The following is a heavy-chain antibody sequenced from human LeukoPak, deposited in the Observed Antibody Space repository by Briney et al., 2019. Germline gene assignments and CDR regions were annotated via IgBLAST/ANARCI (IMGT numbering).Heavy chain of an antibody. CDR3: AHSRISTYYYGSGSQNWFDP. CDR1: GFSLSTSGVG. V-gene: IGHV2-5*02. Sequence: SGPTLVKPPQTLTLTCTFSGFSLSTSGVGVGWIRQPPGKALEWLALIYWDDDKRYSPSLKSRLTITKDTSKNHVVLTMTNMDPVDTATYYCAHSRISTYYYGSGSQNWFDPWGQGTLVTVSS. J-gene: IGHJ5*02. CDR2: IYWDDDK. D-gene: IGHD3-10*01.